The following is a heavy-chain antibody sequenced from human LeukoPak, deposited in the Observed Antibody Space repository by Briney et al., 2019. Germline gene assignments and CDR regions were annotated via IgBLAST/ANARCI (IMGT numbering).Heavy chain of an antibody. Sequence: AASVKVSCKASGGTFSSYAISWVRRAPGQGLEWMGGIIPIFGTANYAQKFQGRVTITADESTSTAYMELSSLRSEDTAVYYSARVNLGSSGYYLYYFDYWGQGTLVTVSS. D-gene: IGHD3-22*01. CDR2: IIPIFGTA. V-gene: IGHV1-69*13. CDR3: ARVNLGSSGYYLYYFDY. CDR1: GGTFSSYA. J-gene: IGHJ4*02.